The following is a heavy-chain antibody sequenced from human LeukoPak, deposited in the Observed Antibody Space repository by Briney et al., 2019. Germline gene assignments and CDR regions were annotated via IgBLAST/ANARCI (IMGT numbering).Heavy chain of an antibody. Sequence: GGSLRLSCAASGFTFSNAWMSWVRQAPGKWREWVGRIKSKTDGGTTDYAAPVKGRFTISRDDSKNTLYLQMNSLKTEVTAVYYCTTGDYDSSGYSSPYDYWGQGTLVTVSS. J-gene: IGHJ4*02. CDR1: GFTFSNAW. D-gene: IGHD3-22*01. CDR2: IKSKTDGGTT. CDR3: TTGDYDSSGYSSPYDY. V-gene: IGHV3-15*01.